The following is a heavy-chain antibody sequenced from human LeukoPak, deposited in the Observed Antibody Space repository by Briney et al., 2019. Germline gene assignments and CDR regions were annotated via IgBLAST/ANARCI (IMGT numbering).Heavy chain of an antibody. CDR3: ARGIDGNYDYATGNWVCAFDT. CDR2: ISRGGGTI. Sequence: GGSLRLSCAASGLSFNTHEMNWIRQSPGKGLEWVAYISRGGGTIHYADSVKGRFSISRDTATNTLYLQMNSLRGEDTAVYFCARGIDGNYDYATGNWVCAFDTWGRGTMVTVSS. V-gene: IGHV3-48*03. J-gene: IGHJ3*02. CDR1: GLSFNTHE. D-gene: IGHD3-3*01.